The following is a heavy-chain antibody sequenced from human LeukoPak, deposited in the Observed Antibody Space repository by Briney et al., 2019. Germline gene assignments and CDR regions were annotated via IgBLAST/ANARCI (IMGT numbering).Heavy chain of an antibody. CDR2: FDPEDGET. CDR3: ATAVPTDYDFWSGYSA. Sequence: GVSVEVSCKVSGYTLTELSMHWVRQAPGKGLEWMGGFDPEDGETIYAQKFQGRVTMTEDTSTDTAYMELSSLRSEDTAVYYCATAVPTDYDFWSGYSAWGQGTLVTVSS. CDR1: GYTLTELS. V-gene: IGHV1-24*01. D-gene: IGHD3-3*01. J-gene: IGHJ5*02.